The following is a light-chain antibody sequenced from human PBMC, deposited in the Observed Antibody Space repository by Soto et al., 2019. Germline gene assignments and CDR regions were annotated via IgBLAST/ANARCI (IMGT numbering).Light chain of an antibody. CDR3: QQYYSTPYT. Sequence: DIVMTQSPDSLAVSLGERATINCKSSQSVLYSSNNENYLAWYQQKPGQPPKLLIYWASTRESGVPDRFSGSGSGTDFTHTISSLQAEDVAVYYCQQYYSTPYTFGQGTKLEIK. V-gene: IGKV4-1*01. CDR1: QSVLYSSNNENY. CDR2: WAS. J-gene: IGKJ2*01.